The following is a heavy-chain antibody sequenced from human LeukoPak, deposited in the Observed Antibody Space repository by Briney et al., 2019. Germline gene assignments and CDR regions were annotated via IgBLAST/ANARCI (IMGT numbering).Heavy chain of an antibody. CDR2: IYYSGST. CDR3: ARRSAYDFWSGYYSAYYYGMDV. Sequence: PSETLSLTCTVSGGSISSYYWRWIRQPPGKGLEWIGYIYYSGSTNYNPSLKSRVTISVDTSKNQFSLKLSSVTAADTAVYYCARRSAYDFWSGYYSAYYYGMDVWGQGTTVTVSS. CDR1: GGSISSYY. V-gene: IGHV4-59*08. D-gene: IGHD3-3*01. J-gene: IGHJ6*02.